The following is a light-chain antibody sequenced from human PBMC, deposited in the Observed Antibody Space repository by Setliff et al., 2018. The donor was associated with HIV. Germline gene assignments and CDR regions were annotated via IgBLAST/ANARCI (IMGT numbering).Light chain of an antibody. CDR2: EVN. V-gene: IGLV2-8*01. CDR1: SGDVGGYNY. Sequence: QSALTQPPSASGSPGQSVTISCTGTSGDVGGYNYVSWYQQHPGNAPKLMIYEVNQRPSGVPDRFSGSKSGDTASLTVSGLQAEDEADYFCSSYTSSSTRVFGTGTKVTVL. J-gene: IGLJ1*01. CDR3: SSYTSSSTRV.